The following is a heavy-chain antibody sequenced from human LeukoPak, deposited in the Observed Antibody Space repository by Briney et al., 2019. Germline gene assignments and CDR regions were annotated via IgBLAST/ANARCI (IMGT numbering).Heavy chain of an antibody. CDR2: SSSSGSTI. V-gene: IGHV3-11*04. CDR3: ARDMLRGPVEALDF. D-gene: IGHD3-10*01. CDR1: GFTFSDYY. Sequence: PGGSLRLSCAASGFTFSDYYMSWIRKAPGKGLEWTSYSSSSGSTIYYADSVRGRFTISRDNAKNSLYLQMNSLRAEDTAVYYCARDMLRGPVEALDFWGQGTLVTVSS. J-gene: IGHJ4*02.